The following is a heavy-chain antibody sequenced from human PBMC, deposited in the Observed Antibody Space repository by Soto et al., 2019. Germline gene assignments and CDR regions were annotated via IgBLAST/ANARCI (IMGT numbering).Heavy chain of an antibody. J-gene: IGHJ4*02. V-gene: IGHV4-31*03. D-gene: IGHD5-18*01. CDR1: GGSISSGGYY. CDR3: AGGGGYSYGSDY. CDR2: IYYSGST. Sequence: SETLSLTCTVSGGSISSGGYYWGWIRQHPGKGLEWIGYIYYSGSTYYNPSLKSRVTISVDTSKNQFSLKLSSVTAADTAVYYCAGGGGYSYGSDYWGQGTLVTVSS.